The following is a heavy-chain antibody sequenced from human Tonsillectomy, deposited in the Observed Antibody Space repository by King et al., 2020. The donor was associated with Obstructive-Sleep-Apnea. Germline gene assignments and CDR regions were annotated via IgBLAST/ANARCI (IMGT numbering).Heavy chain of an antibody. V-gene: IGHV4-39*07. Sequence: QLQESGPGLVKPSETLSLTCTVSGGSISSRSYYWGWIRQPPGKGLEWIGSVYYSGSTYYNPSLKSRVTISVDTSKNQFSLKLSSVTAADTAVYYCAGGDERPYYNWFDPWGQGTLVTVSS. CDR1: GGSISSRSYY. CDR2: VYYSGST. J-gene: IGHJ5*02. D-gene: IGHD1-1*01. CDR3: AGGDERPYYNWFDP.